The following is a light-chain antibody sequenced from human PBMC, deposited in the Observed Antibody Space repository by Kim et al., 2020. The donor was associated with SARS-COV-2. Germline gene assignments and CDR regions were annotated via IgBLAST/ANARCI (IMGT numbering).Light chain of an antibody. V-gene: IGLV1-44*01. CDR1: VSNIGNNN. Sequence: QGATISCSGSVSNIGNNNVKWYQQLPGTAPKLLIYTNNQRPSGVPGRFVGSKSGTSAFLAISGLQSDDEADYYCAACDDSLISPWVFGGGTKLTVL. CDR2: TNN. J-gene: IGLJ3*02. CDR3: AACDDSLISPWV.